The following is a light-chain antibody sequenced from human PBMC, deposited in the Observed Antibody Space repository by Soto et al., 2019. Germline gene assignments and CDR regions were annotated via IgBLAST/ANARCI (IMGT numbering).Light chain of an antibody. CDR2: AAS. J-gene: IGKJ1*01. CDR3: QHYYSYPWT. Sequence: AIRMTQSPSSLSASTGDRVTITCRASQGISNYLAWYQQKPGKAPKVLIHAASTLQGGVPSRFSGRGSGTDFTLTISGLQSDDFATYYCQHYYSYPWTFGQGTKVQIK. V-gene: IGKV1-8*01. CDR1: QGISNY.